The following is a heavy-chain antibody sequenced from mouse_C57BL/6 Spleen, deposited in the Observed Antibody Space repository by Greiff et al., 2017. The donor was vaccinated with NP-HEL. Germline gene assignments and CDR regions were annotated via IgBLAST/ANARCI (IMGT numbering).Heavy chain of an antibody. CDR2: INPSTGGT. V-gene: IGHV1-42*01. CDR3: ERDYYGRNYAMDY. D-gene: IGHD1-1*01. J-gene: IGHJ4*01. Sequence: VQLKQSGPELVKPGASVKISCKASGYSFTGYYMNWVKQSPEKSLEWIGEINPSTGGTTYNQKFKAKATLTVDKSSSTAYMQLKSLTSEDSAVYYCERDYYGRNYAMDYWGQGTSVTVSS. CDR1: GYSFTGYY.